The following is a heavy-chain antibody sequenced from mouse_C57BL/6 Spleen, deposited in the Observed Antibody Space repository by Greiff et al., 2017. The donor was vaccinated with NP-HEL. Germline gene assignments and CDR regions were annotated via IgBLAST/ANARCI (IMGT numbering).Heavy chain of an antibody. Sequence: EVQGVESGGGLVKPGGSLKLSCAASGFTFSSYAMSWVRQTPEKRLEWVATISDGGSYTYYPDNVKGRFTISRDNAKNNLYLQMSHLKSEDTAMYYCAREGDGRAMDYWGQGTSVTVSS. CDR1: GFTFSSYA. CDR3: AREGDGRAMDY. CDR2: ISDGGSYT. V-gene: IGHV5-4*01. J-gene: IGHJ4*01. D-gene: IGHD3-3*01.